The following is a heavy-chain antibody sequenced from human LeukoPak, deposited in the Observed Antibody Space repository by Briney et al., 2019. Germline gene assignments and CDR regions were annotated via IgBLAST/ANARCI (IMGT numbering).Heavy chain of an antibody. CDR3: ARGDDFWSA. CDR2: IIPILGTA. CDR1: GGTFSSYA. V-gene: IGHV1-69*01. Sequence: RASVKVSCKASGGTFSSYAISWVRQAPGQGLEWMGVIIPILGTANYAQKFQGRVAITADESTSTAYMELSSLRSEDTAVYYCARGDDFWSAWGQGTLVTVSS. J-gene: IGHJ5*02. D-gene: IGHD3-3*01.